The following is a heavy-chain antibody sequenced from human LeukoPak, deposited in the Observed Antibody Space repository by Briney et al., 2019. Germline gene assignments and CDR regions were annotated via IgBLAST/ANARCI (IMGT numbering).Heavy chain of an antibody. CDR3: ARQWWGIAARPGY. V-gene: IGHV4-39*01. CDR2: IYYSGST. D-gene: IGHD6-6*01. J-gene: IGHJ4*02. Sequence: SETLSLTCTVSGGSISSSSYYWGWIRQPPGKGLEWIGSIYYSGSTYYNPSLKSRVTISVDTSKNQFSLKLSSVTAADTAVYYCARQWWGIAARPGYWGQGTLVTVSS. CDR1: GGSISSSSYY.